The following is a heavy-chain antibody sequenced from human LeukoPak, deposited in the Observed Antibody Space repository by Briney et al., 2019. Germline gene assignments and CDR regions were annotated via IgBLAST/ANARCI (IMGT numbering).Heavy chain of an antibody. CDR2: IYYSGST. CDR3: ARVQFLRPGIAVAGPRGAAFDI. D-gene: IGHD6-19*01. CDR1: GGSISSSSYY. V-gene: IGHV4-39*01. J-gene: IGHJ3*02. Sequence: SETLSLTCTVSGGSISSSSYYWGWIRQPPGKGLEWIGSIYYSGSTYYNPSLKSRVTISVDTSKNQFSLKLSSVTAADTAVYYCARVQFLRPGIAVAGPRGAAFDIWGQGTMVTVSS.